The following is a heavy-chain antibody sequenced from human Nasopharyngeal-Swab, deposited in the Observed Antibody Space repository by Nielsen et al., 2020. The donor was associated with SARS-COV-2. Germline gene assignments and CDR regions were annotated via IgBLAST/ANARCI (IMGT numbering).Heavy chain of an antibody. D-gene: IGHD6-6*01. CDR3: ARGMYSSSSGRLDY. V-gene: IGHV3-43*01. Sequence: GGSLRLSCEVSGINFADYTMHWVRQAPGGGLELVSLITWDGFAISYVDSVKGRFTVSRDNTKNSLYLQMNNLRTEDTALYYCARGMYSSSSGRLDYWGQGTLVTVSS. CDR1: GINFADYT. CDR2: ITWDGFAI. J-gene: IGHJ4*02.